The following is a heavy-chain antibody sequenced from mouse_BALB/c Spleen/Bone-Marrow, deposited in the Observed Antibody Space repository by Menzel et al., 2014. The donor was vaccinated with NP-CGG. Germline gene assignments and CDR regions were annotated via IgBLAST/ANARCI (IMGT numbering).Heavy chain of an antibody. CDR1: GYSFTSYT. V-gene: IGHV1-4*01. Sequence: VQLQQSGAELARPGASVKMSCKASGYSFTSYTMHWVKQRPGQGLEWIAYINPRNTYSDYNQKFKDRATVTADKSSSTAYMQLSSLTPEDSAVYYCTREGTYEGCSGHFDYWGQGTTLTVSS. J-gene: IGHJ2*01. CDR2: INPRNTYS. CDR3: TREGTYEGCSGHFDY. D-gene: IGHD2-3*01.